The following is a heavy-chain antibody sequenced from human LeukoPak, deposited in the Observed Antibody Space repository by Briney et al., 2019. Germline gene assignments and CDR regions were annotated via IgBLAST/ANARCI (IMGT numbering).Heavy chain of an antibody. CDR3: VRDGYYQAAAGSDH. CDR1: GGSISGYY. V-gene: IGHV4-4*07. J-gene: IGHJ5*02. CDR2: IYSSGST. Sequence: PSETLSLTCSVSGGSISGYYWSWIRQTAGKGLEWIGRIYSSGSTNYNALFESRVSMSVDTSKNQFSLELSSVTAADTAVYYCVRDGYYQAAAGSDHWGQGTRVTVSS. D-gene: IGHD6-13*01.